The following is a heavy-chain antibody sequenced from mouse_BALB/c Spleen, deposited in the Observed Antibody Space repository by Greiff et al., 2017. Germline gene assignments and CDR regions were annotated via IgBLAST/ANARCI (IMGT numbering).Heavy chain of an antibody. CDR2: ILPGSGST. V-gene: IGHV1-9*01. CDR1: GYTFSSYW. Sequence: QVQLQQSGAELMKPGASVKISCKATGYTFSSYWIEWVKQRPGHGLEWIGEILPGSGSTNYNEKFKGKATFTADTSSNTAYMQLSSLTSEDSAVYYCARKINYGNFYYAMDYWGQGTSVTVSS. CDR3: ARKINYGNFYYAMDY. J-gene: IGHJ4*01. D-gene: IGHD2-1*01.